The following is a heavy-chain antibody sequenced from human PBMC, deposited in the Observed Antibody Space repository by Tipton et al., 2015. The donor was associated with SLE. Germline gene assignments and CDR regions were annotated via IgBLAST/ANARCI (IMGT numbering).Heavy chain of an antibody. D-gene: IGHD5-18*01. CDR1: GYSISSDYY. Sequence: LRLACTVSGYSISSDYYWGWIRQPPGKGLEWIGSVYHSGSTYYNPSLKSRVTISVDTSKNQFSLKLNSVTAADTAVYYCARGGIQLWNWFDPWGQGTLVTVSS. V-gene: IGHV4-38-2*02. J-gene: IGHJ5*02. CDR2: VYHSGST. CDR3: ARGGIQLWNWFDP.